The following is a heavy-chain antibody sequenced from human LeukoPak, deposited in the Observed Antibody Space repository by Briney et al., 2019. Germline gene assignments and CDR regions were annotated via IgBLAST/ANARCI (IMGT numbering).Heavy chain of an antibody. CDR3: ARGGYYDSSGYYYFWFDP. V-gene: IGHV4-61*02. D-gene: IGHD3-22*01. J-gene: IGHJ5*02. Sequence: SETLSLTCTVSGGSISSGSYYWSWIRQPAGKGLEWIGRIYTSGSTNYNPSLKSRVTISVDTSKNQFSLKLSSVTAADTAVYYCARGGYYDSSGYYYFWFDPWGQGTLVTVSS. CDR2: IYTSGST. CDR1: GGSISSGSYY.